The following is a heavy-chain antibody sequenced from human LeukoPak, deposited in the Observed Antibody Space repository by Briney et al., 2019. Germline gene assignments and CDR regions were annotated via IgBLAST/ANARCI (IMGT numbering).Heavy chain of an antibody. Sequence: GGSLRLSCAASGFSFSSYETNWVRQAPGKGLEWVSYISSSGGSIYQADSVKGRFTISRDNAKNSLYLQMNSLRAEDTAVYYCARERVHCGGDCIDYWGQGTLVTVSS. CDR2: ISSSGGSI. CDR3: ARERVHCGGDCIDY. CDR1: GFSFSSYE. V-gene: IGHV3-48*03. J-gene: IGHJ4*02. D-gene: IGHD2-21*02.